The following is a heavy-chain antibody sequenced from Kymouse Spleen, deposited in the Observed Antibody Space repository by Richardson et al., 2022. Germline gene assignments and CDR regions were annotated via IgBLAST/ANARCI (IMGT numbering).Heavy chain of an antibody. D-gene: IGHD3-9*01. CDR2: INHSGST. J-gene: IGHJ6*02. Sequence: QVQLQQWGAGLLKPSETLSLTCAVYGGSFSGYYWSWIRQPPGKGLEWIGEINHSGSTNYNPSLKSRVTISVDTSKNQFSLKLSSVTAADTAVYYCARILRYFDWLSSYYYYYGMDVWGQGTTVTVSS. CDR3: ARILRYFDWLSSYYYYYGMDV. V-gene: IGHV4-34*01. CDR1: GGSFSGYY.